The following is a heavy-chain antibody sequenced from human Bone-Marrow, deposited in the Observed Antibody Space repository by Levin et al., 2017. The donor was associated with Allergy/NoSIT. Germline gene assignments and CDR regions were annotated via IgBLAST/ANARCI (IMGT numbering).Heavy chain of an antibody. Sequence: GESLKISCKASGYTSTNYGFSWVRQAPGQGLEWIGWISAYNDNTNYAQKFRGRVTMTTDTSTSTAYMELRSLGADDTAVYYCAPTKGTSWYDYYYGMDVWGQGTTVTVSS. D-gene: IGHD6-13*01. CDR2: ISAYNDNT. J-gene: IGHJ6*02. CDR1: GYTSTNYG. V-gene: IGHV1-18*01. CDR3: APTKGTSWYDYYYGMDV.